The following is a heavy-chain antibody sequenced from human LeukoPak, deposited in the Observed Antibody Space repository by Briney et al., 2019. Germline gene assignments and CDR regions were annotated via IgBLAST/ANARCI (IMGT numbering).Heavy chain of an antibody. V-gene: IGHV3-7*01. CDR2: IKQDGSEK. CDR3: ARVPGPWELLPFRYFDY. Sequence: PGGSLRLSCAASGFTFSSYWMSWVRQAPGKGLEWVANIKQDGSEKYYVDSVKGRFTISRDNAKNSLYLQMNSLRAEDTAVYYCARVPGPWELLPFRYFDYWGQGTLVTVSS. J-gene: IGHJ4*02. CDR1: GFTFSSYW. D-gene: IGHD1-26*01.